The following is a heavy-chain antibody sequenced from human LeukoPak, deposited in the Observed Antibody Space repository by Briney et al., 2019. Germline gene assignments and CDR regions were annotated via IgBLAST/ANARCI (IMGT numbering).Heavy chain of an antibody. CDR2: INWNGGST. D-gene: IGHD6-13*01. Sequence: GGSPRLSCAASGFTFDDYGMSWVRQAPGKGLEWVSGINWNGGSTGYADSVKGRFTISRDNAKNSLYLQMNSLRAEDTALYYCARDEGIAAAVPPVGTSYYGMDVWGQGTTVTVSS. J-gene: IGHJ6*02. CDR3: ARDEGIAAAVPPVGTSYYGMDV. CDR1: GFTFDDYG. V-gene: IGHV3-20*04.